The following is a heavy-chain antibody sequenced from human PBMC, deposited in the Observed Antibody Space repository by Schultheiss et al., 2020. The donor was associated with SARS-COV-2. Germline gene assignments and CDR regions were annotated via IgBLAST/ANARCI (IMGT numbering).Heavy chain of an antibody. D-gene: IGHD5-18*01. V-gene: IGHV4-4*02. Sequence: SETLSLTCAVSGGSISSSNWWSWVRQPPGKGLEWIGSIYYSGSTYYNPSLKSRVTISVDTSKNQFSLKLSSVTAADTAVYYCARGVSGYSYGKADYWGQGTLVTVSS. CDR3: ARGVSGYSYGKADY. J-gene: IGHJ4*02. CDR1: GGSISSSNW. CDR2: IYYSGST.